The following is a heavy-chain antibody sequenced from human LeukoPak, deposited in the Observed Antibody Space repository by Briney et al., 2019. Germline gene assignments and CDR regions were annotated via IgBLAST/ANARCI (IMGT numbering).Heavy chain of an antibody. Sequence: ASVKVSCKASVYTFTTYGISWVRHAPGQGLEWMGWISAYNGNTNYAQKLQGRVTMTTDTSTSTAYMELRSLRSDDTAVYYCARVSDYHDSSGYFHYWGQGTLVTVSS. CDR2: ISAYNGNT. J-gene: IGHJ4*02. CDR1: VYTFTTYG. V-gene: IGHV1-18*01. D-gene: IGHD3-22*01. CDR3: ARVSDYHDSSGYFHY.